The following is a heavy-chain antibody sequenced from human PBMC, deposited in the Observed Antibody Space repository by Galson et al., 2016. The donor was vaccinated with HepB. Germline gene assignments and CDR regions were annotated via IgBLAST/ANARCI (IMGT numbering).Heavy chain of an antibody. D-gene: IGHD3-22*01. CDR1: GYTFASYG. V-gene: IGHV1-18*01. CDR3: ARNSSGWYGNFDS. CDR2: INPYLSYT. Sequence: SVKVSCKASGYTFASYGISWVRQAPGQGLEWMGWINPYLSYTNYAQKVQGRVTMTTDTSTSAAYMELRSLRPDDTAVYYCARNSSGWYGNFDSWGQGTLFTVSS. J-gene: IGHJ4*02.